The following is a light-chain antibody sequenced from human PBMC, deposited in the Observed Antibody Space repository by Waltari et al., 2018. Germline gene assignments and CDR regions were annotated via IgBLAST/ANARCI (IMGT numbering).Light chain of an antibody. CDR1: SPNIGSNP. CDR3: AAWDDSLNGVV. V-gene: IGLV1-44*01. Sequence: QSVLTQPPSASGPPGQRVPISCSGRSPNIGSNPVNWYQQLPGTAPNILIYSNTQRPSGVPDRFSGSKSGTSASLAISGLQSEDEADYYCAAWDDSLNGVVFGGGTKLTVL. J-gene: IGLJ2*01. CDR2: SNT.